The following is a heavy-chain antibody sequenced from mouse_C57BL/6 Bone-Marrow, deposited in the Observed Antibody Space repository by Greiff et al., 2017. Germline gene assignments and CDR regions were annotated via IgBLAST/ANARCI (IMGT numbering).Heavy chain of an antibody. Sequence: VKLMESGAELVRPGASVTLSCKASGYTFTDYEMHWVKQTPVHGLEWIGAIDPETGGTAYNQKFKGKATITADTSSNTAYLQLSSLTSEDTAIYYCARRGYYGYEYFDYWGQGTTLTVSS. V-gene: IGHV1-15*01. CDR2: IDPETGGT. D-gene: IGHD2-2*01. J-gene: IGHJ2*01. CDR1: GYTFTDYE. CDR3: ARRGYYGYEYFDY.